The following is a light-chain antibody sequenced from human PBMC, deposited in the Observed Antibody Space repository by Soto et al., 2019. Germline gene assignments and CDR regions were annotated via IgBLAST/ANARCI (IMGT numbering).Light chain of an antibody. CDR3: GSYTTSSNYV. V-gene: IGLV2-14*01. J-gene: IGLJ1*01. CDR2: DVS. CDR1: SRDVDAYNY. Sequence: QSVLTQPASVSGSPGQSITISCTGTSRDVDAYNYVSWYQQYPGKAPKLMIYDVSNRPSGVSNRFSGSKSGNTASLTISGLQAEDEADYYCGSYTTSSNYVFGTGTQLTVL.